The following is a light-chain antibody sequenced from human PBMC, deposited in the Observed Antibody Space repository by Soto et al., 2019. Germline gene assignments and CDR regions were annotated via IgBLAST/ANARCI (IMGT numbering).Light chain of an antibody. V-gene: IGKV1-33*01. CDR3: QQYNSYS. Sequence: DIQMTQSPSSLSASVGDRVTITCRASQSISNFLNWYQQKPGKAPKLLIYDASNLETGVPSRFSGSGSGTEFTLTISSLQPDDFATYYCQQYNSYSFGQGTKVDI. J-gene: IGKJ1*01. CDR2: DAS. CDR1: QSISNF.